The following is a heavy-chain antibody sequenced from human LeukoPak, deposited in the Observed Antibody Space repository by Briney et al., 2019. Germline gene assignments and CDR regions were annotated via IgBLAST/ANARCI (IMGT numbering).Heavy chain of an antibody. CDR2: IRVDEDYK. Sequence: PGGSLRLSCVASRFMFNSFRMHWVRQAPGKRLEWVAFIRVDEDYKYYADSVKGRFTVSRYNSNNTLTLEMSSLRPEDTASYCVKDRGHRDVWGKGTMVIVSS. CDR3: KDRGHRDV. J-gene: IGHJ6*03. V-gene: IGHV3-30*02. D-gene: IGHD2-21*01. CDR1: RFMFNSFR.